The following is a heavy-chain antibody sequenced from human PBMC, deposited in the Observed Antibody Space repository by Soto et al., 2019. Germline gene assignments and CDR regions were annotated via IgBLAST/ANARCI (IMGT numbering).Heavy chain of an antibody. D-gene: IGHD4-17*01. CDR2: IIPILGIA. Sequence: APVKVSCKASWGTLSSYTISWGRQAPGQRLEWVGRIIPILGIANYAQKFQGRVTITADKSTSTAYMELSSLRSEDTAVYYCARAPVGITVTTDLHYYYYYMDVWGKGTTVTVSS. J-gene: IGHJ6*03. CDR3: ARAPVGITVTTDLHYYYYYMDV. V-gene: IGHV1-69*02. CDR1: WGTLSSYT.